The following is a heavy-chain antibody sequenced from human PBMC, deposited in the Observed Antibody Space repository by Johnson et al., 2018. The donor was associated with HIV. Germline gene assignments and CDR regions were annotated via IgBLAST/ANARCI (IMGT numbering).Heavy chain of an antibody. CDR3: ANLLTTVTSRWRSALDI. CDR1: GFTFSSYA. V-gene: IGHV3-23*04. J-gene: IGHJ3*02. CDR2: ISEGGNSA. Sequence: VQLVESGGGLVQPGGSLRLSCVASGFTFSSYAMSWVRQAPGKGLEWVSVISEGGNSAYYTDSVEGRFTISRDNSKNTLYLQMYGLRADYTAVYYCANLLTTVTSRWRSALDIWGQGTMVIVSS. D-gene: IGHD4-17*01.